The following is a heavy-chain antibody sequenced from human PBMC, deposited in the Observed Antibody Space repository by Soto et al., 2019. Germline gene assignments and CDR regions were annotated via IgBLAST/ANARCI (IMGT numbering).Heavy chain of an antibody. CDR3: ARDVSYCSGGSCYSQADWYFDL. D-gene: IGHD2-15*01. J-gene: IGHJ2*01. CDR1: GFTFSSYG. CDR2: IWYDGSNK. V-gene: IGHV3-33*01. Sequence: QVQMVESGGGVVQPGGSLRLSCAASGFTFSSYGMHWVRQAPGKGLEWVAVIWYDGSNKYYADSVKGRFTISRDNSKNTLYLQMNSLRAEDTAVYYCARDVSYCSGGSCYSQADWYFDLWGRGTLVTVSS.